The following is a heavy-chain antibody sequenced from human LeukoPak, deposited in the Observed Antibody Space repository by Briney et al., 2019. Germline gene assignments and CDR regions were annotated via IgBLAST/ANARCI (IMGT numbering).Heavy chain of an antibody. J-gene: IGHJ3*02. CDR1: GFTFDDFG. CDR2: ISWNGGSV. D-gene: IGHD6-19*01. CDR3: AKEDSSGLDAFDI. V-gene: IGHV3-9*01. Sequence: TGGSLRLSCAASGFTFDDFGMHWVRQAPGKGLEWVSGISWNGGSVGYADSVKGRFTISRDNSKNTLYLQMNSLRAEDTAVYYCAKEDSSGLDAFDIWGQGTMVTVSS.